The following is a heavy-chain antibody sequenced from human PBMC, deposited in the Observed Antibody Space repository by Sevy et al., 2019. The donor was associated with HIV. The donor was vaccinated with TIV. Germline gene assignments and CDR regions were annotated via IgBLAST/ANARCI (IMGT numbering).Heavy chain of an antibody. D-gene: IGHD3-3*01. V-gene: IGHV3-33*01. CDR3: ARTYDFWSTYYTGSDYYYGMDV. J-gene: IGHJ6*02. CDR1: GFTLSSHG. Sequence: GGSLRLSCVASGFTLSSHGMHWVRQAPGKGLEWVSLIWYDGSHKFYADSVKGRFTISRDNSKNTLYLQMNSLRAEDTAVYYCARTYDFWSTYYTGSDYYYGMDVWGQGTTVTVSS. CDR2: IWYDGSHK.